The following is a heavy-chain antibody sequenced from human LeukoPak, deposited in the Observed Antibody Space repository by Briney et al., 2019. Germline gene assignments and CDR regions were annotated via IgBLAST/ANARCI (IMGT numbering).Heavy chain of an antibody. Sequence: GGFLRLSCGASGFTFDDFDMGWVRQVPGQGLKWVSGINWNGGRIIYADSVKGRFTISRDDAKNSLYLQMNSLRAEDTALYYCATYSFDRGYYFDYWGQGTLVTVSS. CDR2: INWNGGRI. J-gene: IGHJ4*02. D-gene: IGHD3-22*01. CDR3: ATYSFDRGYYFDY. V-gene: IGHV3-20*04. CDR1: GFTFDDFD.